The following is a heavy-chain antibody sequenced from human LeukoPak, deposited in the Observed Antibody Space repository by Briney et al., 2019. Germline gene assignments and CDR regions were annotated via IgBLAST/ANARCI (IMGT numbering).Heavy chain of an antibody. CDR3: ARGERWELLGGFDY. D-gene: IGHD1-26*01. CDR2: IYYSGST. J-gene: IGHJ4*02. Sequence: SEILSLTCTVSGGSISSYYWSWIRQPPGKGLEWIGYIYYSGSTNYNPSLKSRVTISVDTSKNQFSLKLSSVTAADTAVYYCARGERWELLGGFDYWGQGTLVTVSS. V-gene: IGHV4-59*01. CDR1: GGSISSYY.